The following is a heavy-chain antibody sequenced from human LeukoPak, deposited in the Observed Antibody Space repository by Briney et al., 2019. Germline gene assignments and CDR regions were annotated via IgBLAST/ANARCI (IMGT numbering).Heavy chain of an antibody. J-gene: IGHJ6*03. V-gene: IGHV1-2*02. CDR2: INPNSGGT. CDR1: GYTFTGYY. CDR3: ARECIAVAGGGPHYYYYYMDV. D-gene: IGHD6-19*01. Sequence: ASVKVSCKASGYTFTGYYMHWVRQAPGQGLEWMGWINPNSGGTNYAQKFQGGVTMTRDTSISTAYMELSRLRSDDTAVYYCARECIAVAGGGPHYYYYYMDVWGKGTTVTVSS.